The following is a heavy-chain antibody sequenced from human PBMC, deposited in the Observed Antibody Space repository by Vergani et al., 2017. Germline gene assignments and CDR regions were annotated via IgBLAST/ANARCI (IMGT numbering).Heavy chain of an antibody. J-gene: IGHJ1*01. V-gene: IGHV3-23*01. CDR1: GFTFDTYT. D-gene: IGHD3-10*01. Sequence: EVQFLESGGGLVQPGGSRRLSCAGAGFTFDTYTMASVRQGPGKGLEWVATISSDGGDIFYADSLKGRFTISRDNSKNTLFLQMNILKDEATAVYYCTTAGGFYYLHCEYFQYWGQGTLVSVSS. CDR3: TTAGGFYYLHCEYFQY. CDR2: ISSDGGDI.